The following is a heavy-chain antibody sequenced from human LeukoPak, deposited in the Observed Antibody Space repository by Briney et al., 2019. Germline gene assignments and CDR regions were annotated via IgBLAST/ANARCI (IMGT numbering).Heavy chain of an antibody. V-gene: IGHV1-18*01. CDR1: GYTFNSYD. CDR2: ISTYNGNT. D-gene: IGHD5-18*01. CDR3: ARDRMDTGTYFDY. Sequence: ASVKVSCKASGYTFNSYDISWVRQAPGQGLEWMGWISTYNGNTNYAQKLQGRVTMTTDTSTSTAYMELRSLRSDDTAMYYCARDRMDTGTYFDYWGQGTLVTVSS. J-gene: IGHJ4*02.